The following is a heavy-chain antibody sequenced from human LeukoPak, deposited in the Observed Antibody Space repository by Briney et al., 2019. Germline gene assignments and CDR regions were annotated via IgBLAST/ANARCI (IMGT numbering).Heavy chain of an antibody. V-gene: IGHV3-11*01. Sequence: GGSLRLSCAASGFTFSDYYMSWIRQAPGKGLEWVSYISSSGRTIYYADSVKGRFTISRDNAKNSLYLQMNSLRAEDTAVYHCARDESGWHPEYWGQETLVTVSS. D-gene: IGHD6-19*01. J-gene: IGHJ4*02. CDR2: ISSSGRTI. CDR1: GFTFSDYY. CDR3: ARDESGWHPEY.